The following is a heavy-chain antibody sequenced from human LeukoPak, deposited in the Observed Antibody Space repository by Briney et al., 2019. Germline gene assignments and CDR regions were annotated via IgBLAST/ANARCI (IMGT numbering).Heavy chain of an antibody. CDR2: ITAIDGRT. CDR3: TKDRRGPAAGTWYFDS. V-gene: IGHV3-23*01. CDR1: GFTFSSTT. D-gene: IGHD6-13*01. J-gene: IGHJ4*02. Sequence: GGSLRLPCVASGFTFSSTTMGWVRQAPGRGLEWVSSITAIDGRTYYADSVRGRFTISRDNSKNTVYLQLSSLRAGDTAIYYCTKDRRGPAAGTWYFDSWGQGTLVTVSS.